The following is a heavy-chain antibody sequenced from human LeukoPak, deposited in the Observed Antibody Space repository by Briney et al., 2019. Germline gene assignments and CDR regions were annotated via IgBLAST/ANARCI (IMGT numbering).Heavy chain of an antibody. D-gene: IGHD2-15*01. V-gene: IGHV4-59*10. J-gene: IGHJ6*04. CDR3: ARVIVDDV. Sequence: PSETLSLTCAVYGGSFTKHQWSWIRQPPGKGLEWIGRIYASGDTKYNPSLKSRVAMSVDTSKNYFSLKLTSVTAADTAVYYCARVIVDDVWGKGTTVTVSS. CDR1: GGSFTKHQ. CDR2: IYASGDT.